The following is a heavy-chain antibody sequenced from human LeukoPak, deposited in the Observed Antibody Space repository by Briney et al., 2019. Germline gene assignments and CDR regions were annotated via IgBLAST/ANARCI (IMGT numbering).Heavy chain of an antibody. D-gene: IGHD3-9*01. CDR2: VYENGGTT. J-gene: IGHJ4*02. CDR3: ARYFDQI. Sequence: PGGSLRLSCVGSGFTFRSHAMSWVRQAPEKGLEFVSGVYENGGTTYYADSVKGRFSISRDNSKDTLYLQMNSLRAEDTAVYYCARYFDQIWGQGTLVTVSS. CDR1: GFTFRSHA. V-gene: IGHV3-23*01.